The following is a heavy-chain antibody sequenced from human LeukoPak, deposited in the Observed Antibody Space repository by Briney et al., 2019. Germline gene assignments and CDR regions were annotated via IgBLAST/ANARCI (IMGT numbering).Heavy chain of an antibody. CDR1: GFTFSNYA. CDR3: AKEDLYDGMDV. J-gene: IGHJ6*04. V-gene: IGHV3-23*01. Sequence: GGSLRLSRAASGFTFSNYAMSWVRQAPGKGLEWVSAISDSGGFTYYVDSVKGRFTISRDNSKKTLYLQMNGLRAEDTALYYCAKEDLYDGMDVWGKGTTVTVSS. CDR2: ISDSGGFT.